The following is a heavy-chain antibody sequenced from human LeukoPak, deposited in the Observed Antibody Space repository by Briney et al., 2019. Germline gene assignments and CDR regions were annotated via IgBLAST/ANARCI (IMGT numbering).Heavy chain of an antibody. J-gene: IGHJ4*02. CDR3: AREGPNTYHFDD. CDR2: INPSVGST. Sequence: AAVKVSCQESRYTLTSYYIHWVRPAPGRGREWMRIINPSVGSTSYAQKLRGRVTMARDTSTRTVYRELSSLRSEDTALYYCAREGPNTYHFDDWGQGTVVTVSS. CDR1: RYTLTSYY. V-gene: IGHV1-46*01.